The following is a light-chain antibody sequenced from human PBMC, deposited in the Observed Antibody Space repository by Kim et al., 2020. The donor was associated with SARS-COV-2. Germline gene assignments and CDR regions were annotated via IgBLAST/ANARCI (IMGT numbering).Light chain of an antibody. Sequence: FSPRERTTLSCRARQSSNNYLAWYLQRPGHAPRPLIYDASNRATGTPPRFSGSGSGTDFTLTVSSLEPEDFAVYYCQQRHRWPPAFGQGTRLEIK. J-gene: IGKJ5*01. CDR1: QSSNNY. CDR3: QQRHRWPPA. V-gene: IGKV3-11*01. CDR2: DAS.